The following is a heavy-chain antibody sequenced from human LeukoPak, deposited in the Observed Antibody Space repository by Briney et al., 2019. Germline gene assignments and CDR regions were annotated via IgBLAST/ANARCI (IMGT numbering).Heavy chain of an antibody. J-gene: IGHJ3*02. D-gene: IGHD3-22*01. Sequence: PGGSLRLSCAASGFTFNSYEMNWVRQAPGKGLEWVSNINNTYSTRYYVDSVKGRFTISRDNAKSTLHLQMNSLRAEDTAIYYCATDYYHSSGQSPDAFDIWGRGTMVTVSS. V-gene: IGHV3-48*03. CDR1: GFTFNSYE. CDR3: ATDYYHSSGQSPDAFDI. CDR2: INNTYSTR.